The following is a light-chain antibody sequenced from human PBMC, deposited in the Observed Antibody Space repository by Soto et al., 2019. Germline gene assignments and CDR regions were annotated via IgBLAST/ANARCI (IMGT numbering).Light chain of an antibody. CDR3: CSYAGSYV. CDR2: DVS. J-gene: IGLJ1*01. Sequence: SVLTQPRSVSGSPGQSVTISCTGTNSDVSGFNYVSWYQQHPGKAPKLVIYDVSKRPSGVPDRFSGSKSGNTASLTISGLQAEDEADYYCCSYAGSYVFASGTKDTVL. CDR1: NSDVSGFNY. V-gene: IGLV2-11*01.